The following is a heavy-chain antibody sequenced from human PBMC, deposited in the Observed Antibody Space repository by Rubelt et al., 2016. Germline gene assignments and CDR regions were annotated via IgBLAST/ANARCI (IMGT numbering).Heavy chain of an antibody. CDR1: GGSISSSSYY. CDR3: ARHYLLLHFDY. Sequence: QLQLQESGPGLVKPSETLSLTCTVSGGSISSSSYYWGWIRQPPGTWLEWIGSIYYSGSTYYKSSLKSRVIMSVAASKNQFSLKLRSVAAADTAVYFCARHYLLLHFDYWGQGTLVTVSS. V-gene: IGHV4-39*01. J-gene: IGHJ4*02. D-gene: IGHD2-15*01. CDR2: IYYSGST.